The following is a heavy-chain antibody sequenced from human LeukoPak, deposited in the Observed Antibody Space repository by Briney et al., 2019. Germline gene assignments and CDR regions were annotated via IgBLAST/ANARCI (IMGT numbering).Heavy chain of an antibody. Sequence: GGSLRLSCAASGFIFSSYAMSWVRQAPGKGLDWVSALSASGGTTNNANSVKGRSTSSRDNSKNKLHLQMNSLKVEDTAVYHCAKEPREYCSSSSCPNWLDHWGQGTLVTVSS. J-gene: IGHJ5*02. D-gene: IGHD2-2*01. V-gene: IGHV3-23*01. CDR3: AKEPREYCSSSSCPNWLDH. CDR2: LSASGGTT. CDR1: GFIFSSYA.